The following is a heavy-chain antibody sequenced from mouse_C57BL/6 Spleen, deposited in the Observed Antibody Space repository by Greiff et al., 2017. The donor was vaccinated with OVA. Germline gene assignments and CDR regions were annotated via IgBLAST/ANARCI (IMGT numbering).Heavy chain of an antibody. CDR2: IDPENGDT. CDR1: GFNIKDDY. CDR3: TLYYYGSSPAWFAY. J-gene: IGHJ3*01. D-gene: IGHD1-1*01. Sequence: VHVKQSGAELVRPGASVKLSCTASGFNIKDDYMHWVKQRPEQGLEWIGWIDPENGDTEYASKFQGKATITADTSSNTAYLQLSSLTSEDTAVYYCTLYYYGSSPAWFAYWGQGTLVTVSA. V-gene: IGHV14-4*01.